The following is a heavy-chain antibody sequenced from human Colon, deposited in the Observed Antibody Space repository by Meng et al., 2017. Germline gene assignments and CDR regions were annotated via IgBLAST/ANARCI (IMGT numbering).Heavy chain of an antibody. D-gene: IGHD4-17*01. Sequence: QVQIHQWGAGPLKPSETLSLHCAVSGGSFRGFYWSRIRQPPGKGLEWIGEIDHFGISNYNSSLKGRLTMSVDPSKKQISLTLTSVTAADTAVYYCATGLRHGDWFDPWGPGTLVTVSS. CDR2: IDHFGIS. CDR3: ATGLRHGDWFDP. V-gene: IGHV4-34*01. CDR1: GGSFRGFY. J-gene: IGHJ5*02.